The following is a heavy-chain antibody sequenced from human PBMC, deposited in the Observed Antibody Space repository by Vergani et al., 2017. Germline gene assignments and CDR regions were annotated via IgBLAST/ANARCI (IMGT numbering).Heavy chain of an antibody. CDR2: ISRNSGSI. CDR3: AKVSCSSTSCYSGRWFDP. J-gene: IGHJ5*02. Sequence: EVQLLESGGGLVQPGRSLRLSCAASGFTFDDYAMHWVRQAPGKGLEWVSGISRNSGSIGYADSVKGRFTISRDNAKNSLYLQMNSLRAEDTAVYYCAKVSCSSTSCYSGRWFDPWGQGTLVTVSS. CDR1: GFTFDDYA. V-gene: IGHV3-9*01. D-gene: IGHD2-2*01.